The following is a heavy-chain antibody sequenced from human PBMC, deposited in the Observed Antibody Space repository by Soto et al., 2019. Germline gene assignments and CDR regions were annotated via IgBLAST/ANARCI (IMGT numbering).Heavy chain of an antibody. D-gene: IGHD1-7*01. CDR2: INHSRST. CDR3: ARELELLDYFDY. CDR1: GGSFSGYY. Sequence: SETLSLTCAVYGGSFSGYYWSWIRQPPGKGLEWIGEINHSRSTNYNPSLKSRVTISVDMSKNQFSLKLSSVTAADTAVYYCARELELLDYFDYWGQGTLVTVSS. J-gene: IGHJ4*02. V-gene: IGHV4-34*01.